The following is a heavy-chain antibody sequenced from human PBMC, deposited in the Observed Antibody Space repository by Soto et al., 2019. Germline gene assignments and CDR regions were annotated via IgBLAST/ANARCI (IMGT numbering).Heavy chain of an antibody. Sequence: HPGGSLRLSCAASGFTFSSYAMSWVRQAPGKGLEWVSAISGSGGSTYYADSVKGRFTISRDNSKNTLYLQMNSLRAEDTAVYYCAKDHGVCSGGSCYSGGSPGTDDAFDIWGQGTMVTVSS. D-gene: IGHD2-15*01. J-gene: IGHJ3*02. CDR1: GFTFSSYA. V-gene: IGHV3-23*01. CDR2: ISGSGGST. CDR3: AKDHGVCSGGSCYSGGSPGTDDAFDI.